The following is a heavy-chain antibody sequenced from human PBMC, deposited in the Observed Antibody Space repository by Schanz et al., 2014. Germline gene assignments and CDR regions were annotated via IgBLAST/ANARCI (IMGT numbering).Heavy chain of an antibody. V-gene: IGHV3-23*01. CDR2: ISGSGGST. Sequence: EVQLLESGGGLVQPGGSLRLSCAASGFIFGSSVMAWVRQAPGKGLEWVSAISGSGGSTYYADSVKGRFTISRDNSKNTLFLQMNSLRAEDTAVYYCVRDSFFAFDYWGQGTLVTVSS. CDR1: GFIFGSSV. J-gene: IGHJ4*02. D-gene: IGHD3-3*01. CDR3: VRDSFFAFDY.